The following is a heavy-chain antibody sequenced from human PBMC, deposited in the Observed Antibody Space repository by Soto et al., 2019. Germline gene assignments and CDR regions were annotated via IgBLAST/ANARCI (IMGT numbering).Heavy chain of an antibody. CDR3: ARGVGRADDFWSGYYPRYYYYYMDV. J-gene: IGHJ6*03. D-gene: IGHD3-3*01. Sequence: QVQLQQWGAGLLKPSETLSLTCAVYGGSFSGYYWSWIRQPRGKGLERFGEINHSGSTNYNPSLNRQVPLTGDTSKNQLSLKGSSVTAADTAVYYCARGVGRADDFWSGYYPRYYYYYMDVWGNGTTVTVSS. CDR2: INHSGST. CDR1: GGSFSGYY. V-gene: IGHV4-34*01.